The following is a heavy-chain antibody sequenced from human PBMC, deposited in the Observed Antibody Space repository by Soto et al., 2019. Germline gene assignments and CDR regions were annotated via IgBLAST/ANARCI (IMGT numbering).Heavy chain of an antibody. CDR1: GGSISSSNW. CDR2: IYHSGST. CDR3: ATVVVVAATQEYYFDY. Sequence: PSETLSLTCAVSGGSISSSNWWSWVRQPPGKGLEWIGEIYHSGSTNYNPSLKSRVTISVDKSKNQFSLKPSSVTAADTAVYYCATVVVVAATQEYYFDYWGQGTLVTVSS. V-gene: IGHV4-4*02. J-gene: IGHJ4*02. D-gene: IGHD2-15*01.